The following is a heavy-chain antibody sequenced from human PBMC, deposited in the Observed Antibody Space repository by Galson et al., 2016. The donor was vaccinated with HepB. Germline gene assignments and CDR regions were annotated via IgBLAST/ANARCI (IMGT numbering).Heavy chain of an antibody. CDR2: ISFDGSNK. Sequence: SLRLSCAASGFTFSSYGMYWVRQAPGKGLEWVAVISFDGSNKYYADSVKGRFTISRDDSKNTLYLQMNSLRAADTAVYYCAKGVYPYFYYYMALWGKGTTVTVSS. D-gene: IGHD1-14*01. J-gene: IGHJ6*03. CDR3: AKGVYPYFYYYMAL. CDR1: GFTFSSYG. V-gene: IGHV3-30*18.